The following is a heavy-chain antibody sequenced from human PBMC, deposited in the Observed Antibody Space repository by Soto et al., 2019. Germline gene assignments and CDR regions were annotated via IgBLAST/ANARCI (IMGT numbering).Heavy chain of an antibody. Sequence: SGPTLVKPTQTLTLTCTFSGFSLSTSGVGVGWIRQPPGKALEWLALIYWDDDKRYSPSLKSRLTITKDTSKNQVVLTMTNMDPVDTATYYCARQRLDPTVILYYFDYWGQGTLVTVSS. CDR2: IYWDDDK. D-gene: IGHD4-4*01. CDR1: GFSLSTSGVG. V-gene: IGHV2-5*02. J-gene: IGHJ4*02. CDR3: ARQRLDPTVILYYFDY.